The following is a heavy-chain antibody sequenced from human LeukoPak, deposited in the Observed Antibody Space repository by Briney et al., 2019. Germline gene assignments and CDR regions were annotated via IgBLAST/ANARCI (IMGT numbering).Heavy chain of an antibody. J-gene: IGHJ4*02. CDR1: GLTLSTYM. CDR3: ARDQIRAYYDFWSGYYPLDY. Sequence: SGGSLRLSCAASGLTLSTYMMNWVRQAPGKGLEWVSSISSSSSYIYYADSVKGRFTISRDNAKNSLYLQMNSLRAEDTAVYYCARDQIRAYYDFWSGYYPLDYWGQGTLVTVSS. V-gene: IGHV3-21*01. CDR2: ISSSSSYI. D-gene: IGHD3-3*01.